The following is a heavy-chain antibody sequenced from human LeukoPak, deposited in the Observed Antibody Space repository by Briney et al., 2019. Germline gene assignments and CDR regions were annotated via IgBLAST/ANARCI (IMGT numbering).Heavy chain of an antibody. D-gene: IGHD3-22*01. Sequence: PGGSLRLSCAASGLTFSSSAITWVRQAPGKGLDWVSAITGSGGSTYYADSVKGRFTISRDNSKNTLYLQMNSLRAEDTAVYYCAKVATGNYYEYWGQGTLVTVSS. CDR3: AKVATGNYYEY. CDR2: ITGSGGST. CDR1: GLTFSSSA. V-gene: IGHV3-23*01. J-gene: IGHJ4*02.